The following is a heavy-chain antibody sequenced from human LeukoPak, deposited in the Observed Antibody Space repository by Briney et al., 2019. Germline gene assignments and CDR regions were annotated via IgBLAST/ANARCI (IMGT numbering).Heavy chain of an antibody. CDR1: GFTFSAYG. Sequence: PGGSLRLSCAASGFTFSAYGMHWVRQAPVKGLEWVAFIRYDGSNKYYPDSVRGRFTISRDNSKNTLYLQMNSLRAEDTAVYYCARGGDYYYDSSGFDYWGQGTLVTVSS. D-gene: IGHD3-22*01. CDR3: ARGGDYYYDSSGFDY. CDR2: IRYDGSNK. V-gene: IGHV3-30*02. J-gene: IGHJ4*02.